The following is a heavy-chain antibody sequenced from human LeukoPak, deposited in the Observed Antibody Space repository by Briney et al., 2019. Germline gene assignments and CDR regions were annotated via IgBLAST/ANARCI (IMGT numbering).Heavy chain of an antibody. CDR3: AGAGIAVAGNAEYFQH. Sequence: GESLKISCKGSGYSFTSYWISWVRQMPGKGLEWMGRIDPSDSYTNYSPSFQGHVTISADKSISTAYLQWSSLKASDAAMYYCAGAGIAVAGNAEYFQHWGQGTLVTVSS. D-gene: IGHD6-19*01. V-gene: IGHV5-10-1*01. CDR1: GYSFTSYW. CDR2: IDPSDSYT. J-gene: IGHJ1*01.